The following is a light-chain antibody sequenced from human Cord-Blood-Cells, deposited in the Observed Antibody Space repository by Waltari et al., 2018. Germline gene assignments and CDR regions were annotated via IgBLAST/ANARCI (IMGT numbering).Light chain of an antibody. Sequence: QSALPQPAAVSGSPGQSMPISCPATRSDVSAYNPVAWYQQHPGKAPKLMIYDVSNRPSGVSNRFSGSKSGNTASLTISGLQAEDEADYYCSSYTSSSVVFGGGTKLTVL. CDR2: DVS. V-gene: IGLV2-14*03. J-gene: IGLJ2*01. CDR1: RSDVSAYNP. CDR3: SSYTSSSVV.